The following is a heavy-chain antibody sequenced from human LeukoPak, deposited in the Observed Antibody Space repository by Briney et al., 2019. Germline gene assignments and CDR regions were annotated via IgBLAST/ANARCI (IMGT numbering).Heavy chain of an antibody. D-gene: IGHD2-2*02. CDR2: INHSGST. Sequence: SETLSLTCAVYGGSFSGYYWSWIRQPPGQGLEWIGEINHSGSTNYNPSLKSRVTISVDTSKNQSSLKLSSVTAADTAVYYCARGGQLLYLDWFDPWGQGTLVTVSS. CDR1: GGSFSGYY. CDR3: ARGGQLLYLDWFDP. J-gene: IGHJ5*02. V-gene: IGHV4-34*01.